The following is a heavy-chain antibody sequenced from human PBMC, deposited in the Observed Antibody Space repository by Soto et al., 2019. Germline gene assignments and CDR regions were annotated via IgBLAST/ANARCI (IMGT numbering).Heavy chain of an antibody. Sequence: SVKVSCKASGGTFSSYAISWVRQAPGQGLEWMGGIIPIFGTANYAQKFQGRVTITADESTSTAYMELSSLRSEDTALYYCARGGGDQYNWFDPWGQGTLVTVCS. CDR2: IIPIFGTA. D-gene: IGHD2-21*01. CDR3: ARGGGDQYNWFDP. J-gene: IGHJ5*02. CDR1: GGTFSSYA. V-gene: IGHV1-69*13.